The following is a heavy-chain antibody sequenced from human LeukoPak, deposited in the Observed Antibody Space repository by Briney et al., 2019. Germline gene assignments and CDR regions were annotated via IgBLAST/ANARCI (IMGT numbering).Heavy chain of an antibody. J-gene: IGHJ4*02. D-gene: IGHD1-26*01. CDR1: PFAFSNFG. CDR3: ASGGPTRGSLAY. CDR2: IRRDGNYI. Sequence: GGSLRLSGPAPPFAFSNFGMYWFGQTPDKGREGVAYIRRDGNYINYLDSVKGRFSISRDNSKTTVWLQMHSLRVEDTALYYCASGGPTRGSLAYWGQGTLVTVSS. V-gene: IGHV3-30*02.